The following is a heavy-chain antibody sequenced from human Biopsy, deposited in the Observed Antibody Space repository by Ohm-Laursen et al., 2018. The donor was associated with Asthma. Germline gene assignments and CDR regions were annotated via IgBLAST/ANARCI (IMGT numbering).Heavy chain of an antibody. CDR3: ARTYSDFLTGQVKDVFGV. CDR2: VNTGNGDT. V-gene: IGHV1-3*04. D-gene: IGHD3-9*01. Sequence: ASVKVSCKASGHNFISFAIHWVRQAPGQRLEWMGWVNTGNGDTKYSQKFQGRVTITRDTSASTAYMELRSLRSEDTATYYCARTYSDFLTGQVKDVFGVWGQGTMVTVSS. J-gene: IGHJ3*01. CDR1: GHNFISFA.